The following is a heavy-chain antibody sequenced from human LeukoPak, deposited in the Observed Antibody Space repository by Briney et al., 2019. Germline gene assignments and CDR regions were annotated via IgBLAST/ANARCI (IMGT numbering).Heavy chain of an antibody. D-gene: IGHD3-10*01. V-gene: IGHV4-30-2*01. J-gene: IGHJ4*02. CDR2: IYHSGST. CDR3: ASFYGSGSGYFDY. CDR1: GGSISSGGYS. Sequence: SETLSLTCAVSGGSISSGGYSWSWIRQPPGKGLEWIGCIYHSGSTYYNPSLKSRVTISVDRSKNQFSLKLSSVTAADTAVYYCASFYGSGSGYFDYWGQGTLVTVSS.